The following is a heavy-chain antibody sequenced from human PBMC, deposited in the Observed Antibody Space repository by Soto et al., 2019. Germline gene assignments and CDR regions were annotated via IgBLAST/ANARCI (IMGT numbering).Heavy chain of an antibody. J-gene: IGHJ1*01. CDR1: GGSMGNYY. Sequence: LDTLGLAYAGSGGSMGNYYWCWIGQPAGKGLEWIGRIYTTGSTHYSRSLKSRVSRSIDMAKNRFSLTLNSVTAADTAVYYCAGELPSVYEILTGRSNQWGQRSLVTVST. CDR2: IYTTGST. D-gene: IGHD3-9*01. CDR3: AGELPSVYEILTGRSNQ. V-gene: IGHV4-4*07.